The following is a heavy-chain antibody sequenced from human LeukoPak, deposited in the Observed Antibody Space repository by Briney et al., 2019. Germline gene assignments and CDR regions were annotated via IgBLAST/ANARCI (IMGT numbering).Heavy chain of an antibody. CDR3: AKLQKKLYYYDSSGGNTYYFDY. CDR2: ISGSGTST. D-gene: IGHD3-22*01. V-gene: IGHV3-23*01. CDR1: GFTFSSYA. J-gene: IGHJ4*02. Sequence: GGPLRLSCAASGFTFSSYAMSWVRQAPGKGLEWVSAISGSGTSTYYSDSVKGRFTISRDNSKNTLYLQVNSLRAEDTAVYYCAKLQKKLYYYDSSGGNTYYFDYWGQGTLVTVSS.